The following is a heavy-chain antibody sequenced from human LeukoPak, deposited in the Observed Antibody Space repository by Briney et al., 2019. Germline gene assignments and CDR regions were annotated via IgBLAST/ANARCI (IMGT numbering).Heavy chain of an antibody. J-gene: IGHJ3*02. CDR2: IKQDGSEK. CDR3: ARTGYNWNQRAFDI. D-gene: IGHD1-20*01. V-gene: IGHV3-7*03. CDR1: GFTFSSYW. Sequence: GGSLRLSCAASGFTFSSYWMSWVRQAPGKGLEWVANIKQDGSEKYYVDSVKGRFTISRDNAKNSLYLQMNSLRAEDTAVYYCARTGYNWNQRAFDIWGQGTMVTVSS.